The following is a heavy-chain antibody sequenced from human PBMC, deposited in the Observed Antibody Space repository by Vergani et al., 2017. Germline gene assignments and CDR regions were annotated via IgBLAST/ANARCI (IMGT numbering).Heavy chain of an antibody. CDR1: GDSISSNNC. D-gene: IGHD2-2*01. V-gene: IGHV4-4*03. J-gene: IGHJ3*02. CDR3: AREVTCSSTSCYSGAFDI. Sequence: QVQLQESGPGLVKPPGTLSLTCAVSGDSISSNNCWTWVRQPPGKGLEWIGEICHTEDTKYSPSLKSRVTVSVDESRNLFSLRLNSVTAADTAVYYCAREVTCSSTSCYSGAFDIWGQGTMVTVSS. CDR2: ICHTEDT.